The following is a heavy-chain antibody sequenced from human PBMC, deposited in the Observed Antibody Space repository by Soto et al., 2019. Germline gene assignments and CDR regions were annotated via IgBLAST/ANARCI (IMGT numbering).Heavy chain of an antibody. D-gene: IGHD1-26*01. V-gene: IGHV3-74*01. Sequence: DVQLVESGGGLVQPGGSLRLSCAASGFTFSSYWMHWVRQAPGKGLVWVSRINSDGSTTNYADSVKGRFTISRDNAKNTLSLQMNSLRAEDTAVYYCTRANSGGWFDYWGQGTAVTVSS. CDR3: TRANSGGWFDY. CDR2: INSDGSTT. CDR1: GFTFSSYW. J-gene: IGHJ4*02.